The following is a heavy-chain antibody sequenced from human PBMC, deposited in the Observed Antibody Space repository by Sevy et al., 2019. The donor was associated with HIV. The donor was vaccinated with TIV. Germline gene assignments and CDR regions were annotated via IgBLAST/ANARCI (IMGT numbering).Heavy chain of an antibody. V-gene: IGHV3-30-3*01. CDR1: GFTFSSYA. Sequence: SLRLSCVASGFTFSSYAMHWVRQAPGKGLEWVAVISYDGSNKYYADSVKGRFTISRDNSKNTLYLQMNSLRAEDTAVYYCARDAAPAATDYFDYWGQGTLVTVSS. CDR2: ISYDGSNK. CDR3: ARDAAPAATDYFDY. D-gene: IGHD2-15*01. J-gene: IGHJ4*02.